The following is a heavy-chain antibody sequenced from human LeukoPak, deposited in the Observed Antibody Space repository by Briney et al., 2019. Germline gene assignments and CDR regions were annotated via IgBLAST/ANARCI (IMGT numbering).Heavy chain of an antibody. Sequence: GGSLRLSCAASGFTFREFSTSWVRQAPGKGVEWVSNIRSNGGDTYYTDSVKGRFTISRDNSKNTLYLEMNSLRAGDTAVYYCAKGGYTTWFDPWGQGTLVTVSS. CDR3: AKGGYTTWFDP. V-gene: IGHV3-23*01. CDR2: IRSNGGDT. J-gene: IGHJ5*02. CDR1: GFTFREFS. D-gene: IGHD2-15*01.